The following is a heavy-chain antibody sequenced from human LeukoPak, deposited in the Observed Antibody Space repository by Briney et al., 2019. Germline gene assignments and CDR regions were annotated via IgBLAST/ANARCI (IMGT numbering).Heavy chain of an antibody. CDR1: GASISNSGYY. CDR2: IYYTGST. J-gene: IGHJ3*02. CDR3: ARRLLHYYNSSGCLVRSAFHI. D-gene: IGHD3-22*01. Sequence: MTSETLPLTCTVSGASISNSGYYWGWIRQPPGEGLEWIGSIYYTGSTNYNPSLKSRVTISVDTSKNQFSLRLSSVTAADTAVYYCARRLLHYYNSSGCLVRSAFHIWGQGTIVIVSS. V-gene: IGHV4-39*01.